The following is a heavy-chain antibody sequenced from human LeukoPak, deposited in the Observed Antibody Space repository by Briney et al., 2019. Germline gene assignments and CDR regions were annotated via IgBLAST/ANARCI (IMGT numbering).Heavy chain of an antibody. J-gene: IGHJ4*01. CDR3: ASATEMAKVFSFDY. D-gene: IGHD2-8*01. CDR2: IYDGGST. V-gene: IGHV4-59*08. Sequence: PSQTLSLTCTVSGGPISNYYCNSIRQPPGKGLEWIGYIYDGGSTNYNPSLKSRVTISVDTSKNHFSLKVSSVTAADTGVYYCASATEMAKVFSFDYWGRGTLVTVSS. CDR1: GGPISNYY.